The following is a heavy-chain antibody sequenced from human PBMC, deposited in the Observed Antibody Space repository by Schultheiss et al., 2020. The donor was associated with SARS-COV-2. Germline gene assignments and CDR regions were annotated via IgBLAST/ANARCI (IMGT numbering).Heavy chain of an antibody. CDR3: ASSPRATGGAWDFDY. V-gene: IGHV4-4*09. Sequence: SETLSLTCTVSGGSISSYYWSWIRQPPGKGLEWIGSIYHTGSTYYNPSLKSRVTISADTSKNQFSLKLSSVTAADTAVYYCASSPRATGGAWDFDYWGQGTLVTVSS. J-gene: IGHJ4*02. D-gene: IGHD7-27*01. CDR2: IYHTGST. CDR1: GGSISSYY.